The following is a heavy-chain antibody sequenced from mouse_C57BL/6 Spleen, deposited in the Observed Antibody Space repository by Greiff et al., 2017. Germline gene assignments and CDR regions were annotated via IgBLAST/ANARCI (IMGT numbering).Heavy chain of an antibody. J-gene: IGHJ4*01. Sequence: VQLQQSGAELVKPGASVKISCKASGYAFSSSWMNWVKQRPGKGLEWIGQIYPGDGDTNYNGKFKGKATLTADKSSSTAYMQLSSLTSEDSAVYFCATAQAHAMDYWGKGTSVTVSS. D-gene: IGHD3-2*02. CDR2: IYPGDGDT. CDR3: ATAQAHAMDY. V-gene: IGHV1-80*01. CDR1: GYAFSSSW.